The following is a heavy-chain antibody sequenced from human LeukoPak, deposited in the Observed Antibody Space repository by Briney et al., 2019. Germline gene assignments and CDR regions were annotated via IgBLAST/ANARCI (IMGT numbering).Heavy chain of an antibody. CDR1: GDSVSSNSAA. D-gene: IGHD6-19*01. Sequence: SQTLSLTCAISGDSVSSNSAAWNWIRQSPSRGLEWLGRTYYRSKWYNDYAVSVKSRITVNPDTSKNQFSLQLNSVTPEDTAVYYCARGGQWLVLRAFDIWGQGTMVTVSS. CDR2: TYYRSKWYN. J-gene: IGHJ3*02. V-gene: IGHV6-1*01. CDR3: ARGGQWLVLRAFDI.